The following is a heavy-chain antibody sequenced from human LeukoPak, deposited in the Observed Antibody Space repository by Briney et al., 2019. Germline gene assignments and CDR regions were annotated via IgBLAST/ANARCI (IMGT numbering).Heavy chain of an antibody. Sequence: AGSLTLSCAASGFTVSSNYMSWVRQAPGKGLEWVSVIYSGGSTYYADSVKGRFTISRDNSKNTLYLQMNSLRAEDTAVYYCARDSVDCSSTSCYHWFDPWGQGTLVTVSS. J-gene: IGHJ5*02. V-gene: IGHV3-53*01. D-gene: IGHD2-2*01. CDR3: ARDSVDCSSTSCYHWFDP. CDR1: GFTVSSNY. CDR2: IYSGGST.